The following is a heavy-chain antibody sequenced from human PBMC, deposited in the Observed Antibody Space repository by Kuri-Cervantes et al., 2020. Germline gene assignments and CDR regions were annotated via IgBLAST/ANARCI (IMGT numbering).Heavy chain of an antibody. D-gene: IGHD2-15*01. CDR1: GFTFSSYS. CDR2: ISSSSSYI. V-gene: IGHV3-21*03. J-gene: IGHJ3*02. Sequence: ETLSLTCAASGFTFSSYSMNWVRQAPGKGLEWVSSISSSSSYIYYADSVKGRFTISRDNAKNSLYLQMNSLRAEDTAVYYCARDHCSGGSCYSFGAFDIWGQGTMVTVSS. CDR3: ARDHCSGGSCYSFGAFDI.